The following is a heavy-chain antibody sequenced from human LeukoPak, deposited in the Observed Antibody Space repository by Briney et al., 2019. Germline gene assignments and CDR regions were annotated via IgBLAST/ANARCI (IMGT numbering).Heavy chain of an antibody. V-gene: IGHV1-69*13. Sequence: ASVKVSCKASGGTFNSYAISWVRQAPGQGLEWMGGIIPIFGTANYAQKFQGRVTITADESTSTAYMELSSLRSEDTAVYYCARGREMATIDYWGQGTLVTVSS. CDR2: IIPIFGTA. D-gene: IGHD5-24*01. CDR1: GGTFNSYA. J-gene: IGHJ4*02. CDR3: ARGREMATIDY.